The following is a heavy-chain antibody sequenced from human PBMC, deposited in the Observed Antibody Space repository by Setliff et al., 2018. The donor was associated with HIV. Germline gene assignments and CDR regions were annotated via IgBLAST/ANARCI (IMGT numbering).Heavy chain of an antibody. Sequence: TLSLTCTVSGGSFSSGGYYWSWIRQLPGKGLEWIGYIYYSGSTYYNPSLKSRITISVDTSENQFSLTLNSVTAADTAKYYCARGRLMGSSVLFFDFWGQGILVTVSS. J-gene: IGHJ4*02. D-gene: IGHD2-21*01. CDR1: GGSFSSGGYY. V-gene: IGHV4-31*03. CDR2: IYYSGST. CDR3: ARGRLMGSSVLFFDF.